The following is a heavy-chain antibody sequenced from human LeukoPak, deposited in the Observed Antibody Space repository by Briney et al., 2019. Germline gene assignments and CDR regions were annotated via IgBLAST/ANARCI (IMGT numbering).Heavy chain of an antibody. CDR2: IIPIFGTA. J-gene: IGHJ4*02. CDR3: ARGLGYCSGGSCYFSWFDY. D-gene: IGHD2-15*01. CDR1: GGTFSSYA. V-gene: IGHV1-69*06. Sequence: SVKVSCKASGGTFSSYAISWVRQAPGQGLEWMGGIIPIFGTANYAQKFQGRVTITADKSTSTAYMELSSLRSEDTAVYYCARGLGYCSGGSCYFSWFDYWGQGTLVTVSS.